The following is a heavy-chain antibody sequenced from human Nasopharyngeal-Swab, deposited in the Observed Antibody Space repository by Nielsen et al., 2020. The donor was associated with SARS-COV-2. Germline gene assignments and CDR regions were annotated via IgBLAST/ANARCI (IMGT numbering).Heavy chain of an antibody. D-gene: IGHD1-14*01. Sequence: WIRPSAGKGLEWIGEISHSGTSKYNPALKSRVTISVDTSKNQVSLKLRSVTAADRGVYYCARGGPPGHYYHYYGLDVWGQGTTVTVSS. J-gene: IGHJ6*02. V-gene: IGHV4-34*01. CDR2: ISHSGTS. CDR3: ARGGPPGHYYHYYGLDV.